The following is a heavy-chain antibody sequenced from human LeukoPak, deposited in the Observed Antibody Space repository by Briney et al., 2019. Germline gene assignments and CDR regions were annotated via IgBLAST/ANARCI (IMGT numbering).Heavy chain of an antibody. CDR3: AKSGLGPGIAVAGT. V-gene: IGHV3-30*18. Sequence: GGSLRLSCAASGFTFSSYGMHWVRQAPGKGLEWVAVISYDGSNKYYADSVKGRFTISRDNSKNTLYLQMNSLRAEDTAVYYCAKSGLGPGIAVAGTWGQGTLVTVSS. CDR2: ISYDGSNK. D-gene: IGHD6-19*01. CDR1: GFTFSSYG. J-gene: IGHJ4*02.